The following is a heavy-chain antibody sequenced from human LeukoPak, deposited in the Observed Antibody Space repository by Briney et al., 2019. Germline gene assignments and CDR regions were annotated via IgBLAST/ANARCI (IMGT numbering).Heavy chain of an antibody. D-gene: IGHD1-26*01. J-gene: IGHJ4*02. CDR1: GYTLTGYN. CDR3: ARASGRYLYYFDH. Sequence: ASVKVSCKASGYTLTGYNMHWVRQAPGQGLEWMGWINPESGDTNYAQKFQGRVTMTRVTSISTGYMELSNLRSADTAVYYCARASGRYLYYFDHWGQGTLVTVSP. V-gene: IGHV1-2*02. CDR2: INPESGDT.